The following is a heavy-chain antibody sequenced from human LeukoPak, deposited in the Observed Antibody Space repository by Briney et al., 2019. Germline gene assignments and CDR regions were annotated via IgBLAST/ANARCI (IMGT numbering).Heavy chain of an antibody. D-gene: IGHD3/OR15-3a*01. CDR2: ISSSGSTI. Sequence: GGSLRLSCAASGFTFSSYEMNWVRQAPGKGLEWVSYISSSGSTIYYADSVKGRFTISRDNAKNSLYLQMNSLRAEDTAVYYCARVGPNYYYYYGVDVWGQGTTVTVSS. V-gene: IGHV3-48*03. CDR1: GFTFSSYE. CDR3: ARVGPNYYYYYGVDV. J-gene: IGHJ6*02.